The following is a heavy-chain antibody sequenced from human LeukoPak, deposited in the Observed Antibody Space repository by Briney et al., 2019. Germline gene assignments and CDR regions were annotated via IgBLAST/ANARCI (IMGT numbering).Heavy chain of an antibody. CDR1: GGSISSYY. V-gene: IGHV4-59*12. J-gene: IGHJ2*01. Sequence: SETLSLTCTVSGGSISSYYWSWIRQPPGKGLEWIGYIYYSGSTNYNPSLKSRVTMSVDTSKNQFSLKLSSVTAADTAVYYCARDQKVAWYFDLWGRGTLVTVSS. CDR2: IYYSGST. CDR3: ARDQKVAWYFDL.